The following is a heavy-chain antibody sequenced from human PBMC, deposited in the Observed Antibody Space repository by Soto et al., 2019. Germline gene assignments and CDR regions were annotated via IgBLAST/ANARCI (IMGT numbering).Heavy chain of an antibody. V-gene: IGHV3-23*01. Sequence: GGSLRLSCAAAGFIFGNYALSWVRQAPGKGLEWVSTLSGSGGTTYYADSVKGRFTISRDNSKNTLFLQMNSLRAEDTAIYYCAKNSRIVPTPAEGSFFDSGGKGTLVTVSS. CDR3: AKNSRIVPTPAEGSFFDS. CDR1: GFIFGNYA. CDR2: LSGSGGTT. J-gene: IGHJ4*02. D-gene: IGHD5-12*01.